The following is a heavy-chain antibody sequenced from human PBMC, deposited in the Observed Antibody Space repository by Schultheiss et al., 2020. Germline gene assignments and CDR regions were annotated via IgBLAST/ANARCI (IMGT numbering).Heavy chain of an antibody. CDR3: ARRRFGDFKPLDS. CDR1: GYTFTGYY. J-gene: IGHJ5*01. CDR2: INPNSGGT. Sequence: ASVKVSCKASGYTFTGYYMHWVRQAPGQGLEWMGWINPNSGGTNYAQKFQGRVTMTRDTSISTAYMELSRLRSDDTAVYYCARRRFGDFKPLDSWGQGTLVTVSS. D-gene: IGHD3-10*01. V-gene: IGHV1-2*02.